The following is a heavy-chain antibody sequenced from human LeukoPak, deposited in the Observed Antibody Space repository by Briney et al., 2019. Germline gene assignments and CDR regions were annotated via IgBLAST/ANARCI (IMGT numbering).Heavy chain of an antibody. D-gene: IGHD3-3*01. CDR3: ASQVTIFGGGKYFDY. J-gene: IGHJ4*02. CDR1: GFTFSSYS. Sequence: PGGSLRLSCAASGFTFSSYSMNWVRQAPGKGLEWVSSISSSSSYIYYADSVKGRFTISRDNAKNSLYLQMNSLRAEDTAIYYCASQVTIFGGGKYFDYWGQGTLVTVSS. V-gene: IGHV3-21*04. CDR2: ISSSSSYI.